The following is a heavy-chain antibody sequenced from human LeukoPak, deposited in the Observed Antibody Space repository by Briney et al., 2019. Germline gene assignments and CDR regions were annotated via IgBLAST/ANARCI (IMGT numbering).Heavy chain of an antibody. J-gene: IGHJ4*02. D-gene: IGHD1-26*01. V-gene: IGHV3-30*04. CDR2: ISYDESDK. Sequence: GGSLRLSCAASGFTFNIYAMHWVRQAPGKGLEWVAVISYDESDKYYADSVKGRFTISRDNSKNTLNLQMNSLRAEDTAVYYCATSKYSGSYWGQGTLVTVSS. CDR3: ATSKYSGSY. CDR1: GFTFNIYA.